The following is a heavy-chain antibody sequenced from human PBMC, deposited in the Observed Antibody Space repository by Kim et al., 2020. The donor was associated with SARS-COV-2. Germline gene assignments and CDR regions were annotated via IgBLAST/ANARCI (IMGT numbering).Heavy chain of an antibody. J-gene: IGHJ4*01. CDR3: ATSSDDCTNGVCYGLFDY. CDR1: GGSFSGYY. D-gene: IGHD2-8*01. Sequence: SETLSLTCAVYGGSFSGYYWSWIRQPPGKGLEWIGEINHSGSTNYNPSLKSRVTISVDTSKNQFSLKLSSVTAADTAVYYCATSSDDCTNGVCYGLFDY. V-gene: IGHV4-34*01. CDR2: INHSGST.